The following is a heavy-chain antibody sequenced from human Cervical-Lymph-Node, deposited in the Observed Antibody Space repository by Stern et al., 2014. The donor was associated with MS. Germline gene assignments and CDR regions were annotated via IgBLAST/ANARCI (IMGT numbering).Heavy chain of an antibody. D-gene: IGHD6-19*01. CDR1: GYSFTSYW. V-gene: IGHV5-51*01. J-gene: IGHJ4*02. CDR2: IYPGDSDP. CDR3: ARSSSSGWYQFGHTPFDY. Sequence: EVQLLESGAEVKKPGESLKISCKGSGYSFTSYWIGWVRQMPGKGLAWMGIIYPGDSDPRYSPSCQGQVPISADKSISTAYLQWSSLKASDTAMYYCARSSSSGWYQFGHTPFDYWGQGTLVTVSS.